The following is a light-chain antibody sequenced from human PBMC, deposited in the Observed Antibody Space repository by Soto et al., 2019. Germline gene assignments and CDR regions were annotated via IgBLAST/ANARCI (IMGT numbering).Light chain of an antibody. CDR2: VGTGGIVG. J-gene: IGLJ1*01. CDR3: RADYGSGTNFAFYV. CDR1: SGYSNYK. V-gene: IGLV9-49*01. Sequence: QPVLTQPPSASASLGASVTLTCTLSSGYSNYKVDWYQQRPGKGPRFVMRVGTGGIVGSKGDGIPDRFSVLGSGLNRYLTIKNIQEDDESDYHCRADYGSGTNFAFYVFGTGTKVTVL.